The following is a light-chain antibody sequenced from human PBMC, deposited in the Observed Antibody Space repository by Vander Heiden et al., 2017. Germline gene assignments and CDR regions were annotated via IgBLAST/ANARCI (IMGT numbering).Light chain of an antibody. CDR1: QSVSSN. J-gene: IGKJ5*01. Sequence: EIVMTQSPATLSVSPGERVTLSCRASQSVSSNLAWYQQKPGQAPRLLIYGASTRATGIPAKFSGSGYGTEFTLTISSLQSENFAAYYCQQANNWPPITFGQGTRLEIK. CDR3: QQANNWPPIT. V-gene: IGKV3-15*01. CDR2: GAS.